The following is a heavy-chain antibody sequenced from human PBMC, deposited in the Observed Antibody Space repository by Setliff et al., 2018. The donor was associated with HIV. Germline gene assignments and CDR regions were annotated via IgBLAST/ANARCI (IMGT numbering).Heavy chain of an antibody. CDR1: GDTFSNSL. CDR2: INAGNDNT. V-gene: IGHV1-3*01. J-gene: IGHJ6*02. Sequence: ASVKVSCKASGDTFSNSLVTWVRQAPGQRLEWMGCINAGNDNTKYSQNFQGRVTITKDTSASTVYMELRSLRSDDTAVYYCARDITIFGVVPYGMDVWGQGTTVTVSS. D-gene: IGHD3-3*01. CDR3: ARDITIFGVVPYGMDV.